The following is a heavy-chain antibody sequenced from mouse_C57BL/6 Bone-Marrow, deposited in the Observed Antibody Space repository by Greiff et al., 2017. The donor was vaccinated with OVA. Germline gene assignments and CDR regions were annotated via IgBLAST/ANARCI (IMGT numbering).Heavy chain of an antibody. J-gene: IGHJ2*01. Sequence: EVQLQQSGAELVRPWASVKLSCTASGFNIKDYYMHWVKQRPEQGLEWIGRIDPEDGDTEYAPKFQGKATMTADTAYNTAYLQLSSLTSEDTAVYYCTTETGSFDYWGQGTTLTVSS. D-gene: IGHD4-1*01. CDR2: IDPEDGDT. CDR3: TTETGSFDY. V-gene: IGHV14-1*01. CDR1: GFNIKDYY.